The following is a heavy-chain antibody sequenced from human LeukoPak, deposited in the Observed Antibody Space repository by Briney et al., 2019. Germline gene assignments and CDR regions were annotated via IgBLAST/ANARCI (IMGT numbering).Heavy chain of an antibody. Sequence: ASVKVSCKASGYTFTGYYMHWVRQAPGQGLEWMGWINPNSGGTNYAQKFQGRVTMTRNTSISTAYMELSRLRSDDTAVYYCARVLTYGSGSYSSPVDYWGQGTLVTVSS. CDR1: GYTFTGYY. V-gene: IGHV1-2*02. CDR3: ARVLTYGSGSYSSPVDY. J-gene: IGHJ4*02. D-gene: IGHD3-10*01. CDR2: INPNSGGT.